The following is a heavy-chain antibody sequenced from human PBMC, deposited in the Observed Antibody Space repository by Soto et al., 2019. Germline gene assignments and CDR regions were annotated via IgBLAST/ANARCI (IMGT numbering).Heavy chain of an antibody. CDR1: GYLFSSYG. CDR2: ISAYNGNT. V-gene: IGHV1-18*01. CDR3: ARDKVSYDFWSGLNWFDP. J-gene: IGHJ5*02. Sequence: ASVKVSCKASGYLFSSYGISWVRQAPGQGLEWMGWISAYNGNTNYAQKLQGRVTMTTDTSTSTAYMELRSLRSDDTAVYYCARDKVSYDFWSGLNWFDPWGQGTLVTVSS. D-gene: IGHD3-3*01.